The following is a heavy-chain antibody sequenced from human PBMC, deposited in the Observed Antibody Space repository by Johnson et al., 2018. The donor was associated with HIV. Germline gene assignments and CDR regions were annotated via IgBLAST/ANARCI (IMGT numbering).Heavy chain of an antibody. D-gene: IGHD1-26*01. CDR3: ARVHGGATRAKGAFDI. Sequence: VQLVESGGGLVQAGGSLRLSCAASGFTFDDYAMHWVRQAPGKGLEWVSVIYSGGSTYYADSVKGRFTISRDNSKNTLYLQMNSLRAEDTAVYYCARVHGGATRAKGAFDIWGQGTMVTVSS. J-gene: IGHJ3*02. CDR2: IYSGGST. V-gene: IGHV3-66*02. CDR1: GFTFDDYA.